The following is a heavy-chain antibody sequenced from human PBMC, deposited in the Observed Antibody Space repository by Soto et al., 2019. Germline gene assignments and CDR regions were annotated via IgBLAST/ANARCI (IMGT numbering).Heavy chain of an antibody. Sequence: PGGSLRLSCAASGFTFSSYGMHWVRQAPGKGLEWVAVISYDGSNKYYADSVKGRFTISRDNSKNTLYLQMNSLRAEDTAVYYCAKGPPIVVVVANFDYWGQGTLVTVSS. CDR3: AKGPPIVVVVANFDY. D-gene: IGHD2-15*01. CDR2: ISYDGSNK. V-gene: IGHV3-30*18. CDR1: GFTFSSYG. J-gene: IGHJ4*02.